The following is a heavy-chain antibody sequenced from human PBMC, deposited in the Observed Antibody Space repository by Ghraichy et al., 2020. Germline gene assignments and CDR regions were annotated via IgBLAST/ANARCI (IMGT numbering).Heavy chain of an antibody. Sequence: ASVKVSCKASGYTFTGYYMHWVRQAPGQGLEWMGWINPNSGGTNYAQKFQGRVTMTRDPSISTAYMELSRLRSDDTAVYYCARDGSYSSPTAVRRYYYGMGVWSQGTTVTVSS. CDR3: ARDGSYSSPTAVRRYYYGMGV. CDR2: INPNSGGT. CDR1: GYTFTGYY. V-gene: IGHV1-2*02. D-gene: IGHD6-13*01. J-gene: IGHJ6*02.